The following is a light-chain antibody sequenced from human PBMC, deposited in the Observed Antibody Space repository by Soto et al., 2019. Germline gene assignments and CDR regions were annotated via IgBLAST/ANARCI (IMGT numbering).Light chain of an antibody. J-gene: IGKJ2*02. Sequence: DIQMTQSPSSLSASVGDRVTITCRASQSISSYLNWYQQKPGKAPKLLIYAESSLQSGVPSRFSGSGSGTDFTLTISNLQPEDFATYYCQQRYSTPRTFGQGTNLEIK. CDR3: QQRYSTPRT. CDR2: AES. CDR1: QSISSY. V-gene: IGKV1-39*01.